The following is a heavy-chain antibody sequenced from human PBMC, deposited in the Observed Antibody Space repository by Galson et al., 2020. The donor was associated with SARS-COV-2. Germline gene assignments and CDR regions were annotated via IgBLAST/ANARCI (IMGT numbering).Heavy chain of an antibody. Sequence: GGSLRLSCAASTFTFEHHAMHWVRQAPGKGLEWVSGINWNSGSIGYADSVKGRFTISRDNANNSLYLQMNSLRAEDTALYYCVKDIGDYYDTSGYYGAFDLWGQGTLVTVS. CDR3: VKDIGDYYDTSGYYGAFDL. J-gene: IGHJ3*01. CDR1: TFTFEHHA. V-gene: IGHV3-9*01. D-gene: IGHD3-22*01. CDR2: INWNSGSI.